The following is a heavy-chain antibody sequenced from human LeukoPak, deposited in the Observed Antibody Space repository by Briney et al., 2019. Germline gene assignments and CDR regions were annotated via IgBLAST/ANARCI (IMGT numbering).Heavy chain of an antibody. J-gene: IGHJ4*02. CDR3: AKVSVVVTASAPFDY. CDR1: GFTFDDYA. V-gene: IGHV3-9*01. CDR2: ISWNSGSI. D-gene: IGHD2-21*02. Sequence: GRSLRLSCAAAGFTFDDYAMHWVRQAPGKGLEWVSGISWNSGSIGYADSVKGRFTISRDNAKNSLYLQMNSLRAEDTALYYCAKVSVVVTASAPFDYWGQGTLVTVSS.